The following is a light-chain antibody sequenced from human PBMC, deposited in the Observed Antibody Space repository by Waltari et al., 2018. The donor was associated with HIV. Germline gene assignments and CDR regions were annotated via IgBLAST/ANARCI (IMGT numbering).Light chain of an antibody. CDR1: QGISSW. J-gene: IGKJ1*01. V-gene: IGKV1-12*01. CDR2: GSS. CDR3: HQANSLLPMP. Sequence: IQMTQSPSSVSASVGARVTITCRASQGISSWLAWYQQKPGKAPKLLIYGSSNLHTGVPSRFSGSGSGTDFTLTISSLQPEDFATYYCHQANSLLPMPFGQGTKVDIK.